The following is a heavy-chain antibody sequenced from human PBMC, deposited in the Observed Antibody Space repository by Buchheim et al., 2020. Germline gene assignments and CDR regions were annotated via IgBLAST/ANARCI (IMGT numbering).Heavy chain of an antibody. CDR2: ISYDGSNK. J-gene: IGHJ2*01. V-gene: IGHV3-30*18. CDR3: AKDENYYDSSGYSFDL. Sequence: QVQLVESGGGVVLPGRSLRLSCAASGFTFSSYGMHWVRQAPGKGLEWVAVISYDGSNKYYADSVKGRFTISRDNSKNTLYLQMNSLRAEDTAVYYCAKDENYYDSSGYSFDLWGRGTL. D-gene: IGHD3-22*01. CDR1: GFTFSSYG.